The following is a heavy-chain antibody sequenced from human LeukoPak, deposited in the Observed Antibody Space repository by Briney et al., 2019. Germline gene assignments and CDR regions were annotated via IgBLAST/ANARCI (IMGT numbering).Heavy chain of an antibody. CDR3: ARVPMVRGVIGNWFVP. Sequence: GGSLRLSCAASGFTFSSYWMSWVRQAPGKGLGWVAKIKQDGSEKYYVDSVKGRLTITRDNAKNSLYLQMNSLRDEDTAVYYCARVPMVRGVIGNWFVPWGQGTLVTVSS. CDR1: GFTFSSYW. D-gene: IGHD3-10*01. J-gene: IGHJ5*02. V-gene: IGHV3-7*01. CDR2: IKQDGSEK.